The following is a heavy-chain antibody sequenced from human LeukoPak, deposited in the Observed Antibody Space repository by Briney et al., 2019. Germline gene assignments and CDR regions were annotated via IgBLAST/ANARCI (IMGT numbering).Heavy chain of an antibody. CDR3: ARVFMATINYYYYYMDV. V-gene: IGHV3-48*03. CDR2: ISSSGSTI. Sequence: GGSLRLSCAASGFTFSSYEMNWVRQAPGKGLEWVSYISSSGSTIYYADSVKGRFTISRDNAKNSLYLQMNSLRAEDTAVYYCARVFMATINYYYYYMDVWGKGTTVTVSS. CDR1: GFTFSSYE. J-gene: IGHJ6*03. D-gene: IGHD5-24*01.